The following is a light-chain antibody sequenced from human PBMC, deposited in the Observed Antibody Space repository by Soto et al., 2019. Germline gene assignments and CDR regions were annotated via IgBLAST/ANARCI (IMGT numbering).Light chain of an antibody. Sequence: EGVLTQSTGTLSLSPGERATLSCRASQSVSRNYLAWYQQKPGQAPRLLIYGASSRATGFPDRFSGRGSGTDFTLTISRLEPEDFAVYYCQQYGRSPPTFGQGTKLEIK. J-gene: IGKJ1*01. CDR3: QQYGRSPPT. V-gene: IGKV3-20*01. CDR2: GAS. CDR1: QSVSRNY.